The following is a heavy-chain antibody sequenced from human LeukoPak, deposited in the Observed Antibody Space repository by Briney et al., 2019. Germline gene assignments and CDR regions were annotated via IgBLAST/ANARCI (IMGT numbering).Heavy chain of an antibody. V-gene: IGHV3-21*01. CDR3: ARTHMTTVTPGSGFDY. CDR1: GFTFSSYS. CDR2: ISSSSSYI. Sequence: SGGSLRLSCAASGFTFSSYSMNWVRQAPGKGLEWVSSISSSSSYIYYADSVKGRFTISRDNAKSSLYLQMNSLRAEDTAVYYCARTHMTTVTPGSGFDYWGQGTLVTVSS. J-gene: IGHJ4*02. D-gene: IGHD4-17*01.